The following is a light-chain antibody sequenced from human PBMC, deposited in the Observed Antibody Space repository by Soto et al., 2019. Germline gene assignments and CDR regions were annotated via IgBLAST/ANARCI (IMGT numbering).Light chain of an antibody. CDR1: QNVYNN. CDR2: DAS. CDR3: QQCRNLPRT. J-gene: IGKJ4*01. V-gene: IGKV3-15*01. Sequence: EIVMTQSPATLSVSPGERATLSCKASQNVYNNLAWYQQRPGQPPRLLIYDASTRATGISGRFSGSWYGTEFTLTISSLQSEDFAVYFCQQCRNLPRTFGGGTKVESK.